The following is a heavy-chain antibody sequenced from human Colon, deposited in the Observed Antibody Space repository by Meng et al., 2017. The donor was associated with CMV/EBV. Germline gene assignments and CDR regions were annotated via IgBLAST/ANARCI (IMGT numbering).Heavy chain of an antibody. Sequence: GESLKISCSTFGFTFSNYGMHWVRQVPGKGLEWVAFIRHDETNKYYGEAVKGRFTISRDNSKNTVDLLMNSLRPGDTALYYCAKGRAANNWYDFDSWGQGTLVTVSS. V-gene: IGHV3-30*02. CDR3: AKGRAANNWYDFDS. CDR2: IRHDETNK. D-gene: IGHD1-1*01. CDR1: GFTFSNYG. J-gene: IGHJ4*02.